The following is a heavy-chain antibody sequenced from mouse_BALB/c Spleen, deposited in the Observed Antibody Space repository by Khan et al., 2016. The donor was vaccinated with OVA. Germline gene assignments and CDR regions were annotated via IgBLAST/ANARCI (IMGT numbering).Heavy chain of an antibody. V-gene: IGHV1S137*01. CDR1: GYTFTDFT. J-gene: IGHJ3*01. Sequence: VQLQQSGAELVRPGVSVKISCKGSGYTFTDFTIHWVKQSHALSLEWIGVISTYYGDVTYNQKFKGKATMTVDKSSSTTYMELARLTSEDSAIYYWTRGGGWSRFAYWGQGTLVTVSA. D-gene: IGHD1-1*02. CDR2: ISTYYGDV. CDR3: TRGGGWSRFAY.